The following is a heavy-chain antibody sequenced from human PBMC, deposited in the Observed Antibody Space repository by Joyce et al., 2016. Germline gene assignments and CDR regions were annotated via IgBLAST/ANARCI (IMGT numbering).Heavy chain of an antibody. V-gene: IGHV4-59*11. CDR1: DDSISSHY. CDR2: IYYTGST. D-gene: IGHD3-9*01. J-gene: IGHJ3*02. Sequence: QVQLQELGPGLVKPSETLSLSCNVSDDSISSHYWSWIRQPPGMGLEWIGNIYYTGSTDYNPALKSRVTLSVDTSKNQFSLRLSCVTAADTAVYDCARRRSYYDVLTGYYLDTFDIWGQGTMVTVSS. CDR3: ARRRSYYDVLTGYYLDTFDI.